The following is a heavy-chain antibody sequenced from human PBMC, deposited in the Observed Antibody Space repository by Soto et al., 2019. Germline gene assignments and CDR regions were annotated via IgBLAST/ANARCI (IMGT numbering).Heavy chain of an antibody. CDR2: IYYSGST. D-gene: IGHD2-21*01. V-gene: IGHV4-59*01. CDR1: GGSSSSYY. CDR3: ARAWRPYSYTWSGP. Sequence: SVTRCRTWPFAGGSSSSYYWSWIRQHPGKGLEWMGYIYYSGSTNYNPSLKSRVTISVDTSKNQCSLKLSSVTAADTAVYYCARAWRPYSYTWSGPWGPGTLVTVFS. J-gene: IGHJ5*02.